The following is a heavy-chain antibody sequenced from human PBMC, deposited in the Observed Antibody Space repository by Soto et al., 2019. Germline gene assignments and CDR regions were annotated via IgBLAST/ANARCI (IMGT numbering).Heavy chain of an antibody. J-gene: IGHJ4*02. CDR1: GYTFTRYD. D-gene: IGHD3-22*01. CDR2: MSPNSGNT. CDR3: AKYKPMTQPRPYFDY. Sequence: ASVKVSCKASGYTFTRYDINGVRQATGQGLEWMGWMSPNSGNTGYAQKFQGRDNSRNTLYLQMNSLRAEDTAIYYCAKYKPMTQPRPYFDYWGQGTLVTVSS. V-gene: IGHV1-8*01.